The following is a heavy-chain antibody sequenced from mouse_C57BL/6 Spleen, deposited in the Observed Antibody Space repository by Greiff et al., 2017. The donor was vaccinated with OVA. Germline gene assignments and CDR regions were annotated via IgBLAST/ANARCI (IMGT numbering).Heavy chain of an antibody. CDR1: GYTFTSYW. CDR3: AIGEREAY. V-gene: IGHV1-74*01. Sequence: QVQLQQPGAELVKPGASVKVSCKASGYTFTSYWMHWVKQRPGQGLEWIGRIHPSDSDPNYNQKFKGKATLTVDQSSSTAYMQRSSLTSEDSAVYYCAIGEREAYWGQGTLVTVSA. J-gene: IGHJ3*01. CDR2: IHPSDSDP.